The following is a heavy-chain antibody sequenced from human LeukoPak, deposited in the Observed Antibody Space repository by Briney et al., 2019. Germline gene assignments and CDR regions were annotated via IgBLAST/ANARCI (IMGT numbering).Heavy chain of an antibody. V-gene: IGHV3-21*01. CDR3: ARDYYDSSGYRYFDY. J-gene: IGHJ4*02. CDR2: ISSTSSYI. CDR1: GFTFGTYS. D-gene: IGHD3-22*01. Sequence: KPGGSLRLSCAASGFTFGTYSMNWVRQAPGKGLQWVSSISSTSSYIYYADSVKGRVTVSRDNAKNSLYLQMNSLRAEDTAVYYCARDYYDSSGYRYFDYWGQGTLVTVSS.